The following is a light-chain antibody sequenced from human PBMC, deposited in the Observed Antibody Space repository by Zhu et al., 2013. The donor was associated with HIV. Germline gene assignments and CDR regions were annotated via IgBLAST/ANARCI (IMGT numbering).Light chain of an antibody. CDR3: QQYNTYSGT. Sequence: DIQMTQSPSTLSASIGDTVTITCRASRSISSWLAWYRQKPGKAPKLLIYEASTLESGVPSRFSGSGSGTDFTLTVSSLQPDDFATYYCQQYNTYSGTFGQGTKVEIK. CDR2: EAS. CDR1: RSISSW. V-gene: IGKV1-5*03. J-gene: IGKJ1*01.